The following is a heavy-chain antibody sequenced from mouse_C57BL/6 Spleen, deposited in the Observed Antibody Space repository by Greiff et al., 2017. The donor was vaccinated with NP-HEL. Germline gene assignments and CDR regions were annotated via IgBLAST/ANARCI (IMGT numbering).Heavy chain of an antibody. J-gene: IGHJ4*01. CDR3: ARRPLWDYYAMDY. CDR1: GFTFSDYG. Sequence: EVMLVESGGGLVKPGGSLKLSCAASGFTFSDYGMHWVRQAPEKGLEWVAYISSGSSTIYYADTVKGRFTISRDNAKNTLFLQMTSLRSEDTAMYYCARRPLWDYYAMDYWGQGTSVTVSS. V-gene: IGHV5-17*01. CDR2: ISSGSSTI. D-gene: IGHD1-1*02.